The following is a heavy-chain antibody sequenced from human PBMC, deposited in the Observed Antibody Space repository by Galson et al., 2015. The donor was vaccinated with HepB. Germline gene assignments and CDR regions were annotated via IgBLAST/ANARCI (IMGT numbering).Heavy chain of an antibody. V-gene: IGHV3-30*04. CDR2: ISYDGSDK. D-gene: IGHD6-6*01. CDR3: ARDSRPLLGTPLAVLDF. CDR1: GFTFSTYA. Sequence: SLRLSCAASGFTFSTYAIHWVRQAPGKGLEWVAVISYDGSDKYYADSVKGRFTISRDNSKNTLYLQMNSLRAEDTAVYYCARDSRPLLGTPLAVLDFWGQGTRITVSS. J-gene: IGHJ4*02.